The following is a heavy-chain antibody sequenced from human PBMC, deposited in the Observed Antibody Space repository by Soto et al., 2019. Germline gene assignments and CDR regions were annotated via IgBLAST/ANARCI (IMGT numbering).Heavy chain of an antibody. CDR3: ARLLGQQLVAGYYGMDV. CDR2: IIPIFGTA. D-gene: IGHD6-13*01. V-gene: IGHV1-69*01. CDR1: GGTFSSYA. Sequence: QVQLVQSGAEVKKPGSSVKVSSKASGGTFSSYAISWVRQAPGQGLEWMGGIIPIFGTANYAQKFQGRVTITADESTSTAYMELSSLRSEDTAVYYCARLLGQQLVAGYYGMDVWGQGTTVTVSS. J-gene: IGHJ6*02.